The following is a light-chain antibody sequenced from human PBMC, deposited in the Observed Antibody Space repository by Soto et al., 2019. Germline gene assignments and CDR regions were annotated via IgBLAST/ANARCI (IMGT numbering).Light chain of an antibody. CDR2: AAS. J-gene: IGKJ3*01. V-gene: IGKV1-17*03. Sequence: DIPMTQSPSAMSASVGDRVTITCRASQGISNYLAWFQQKPGKVPKRLIYAASSLQSGVPSRFSGSGSGTEFTLTISSLQPEDFATYYCLQHNSSPLFTFGPGTKVDIK. CDR1: QGISNY. CDR3: LQHNSSPLFT.